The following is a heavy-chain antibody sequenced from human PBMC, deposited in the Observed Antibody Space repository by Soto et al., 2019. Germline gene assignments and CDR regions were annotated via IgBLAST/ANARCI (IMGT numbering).Heavy chain of an antibody. CDR2: IYHSGST. Sequence: SETLSLTCAVSGGSISSSNWWSWVRQPPGKGLEWIGEIYHSGSTNYNPSLKSRVTISVDKSKNQFSLKLSSVTAADTAVYYCARDLPFYDFWSGPRYYYYGMDVWGQGTTVTVSS. CDR1: GGSISSSNW. D-gene: IGHD3-3*01. CDR3: ARDLPFYDFWSGPRYYYYGMDV. V-gene: IGHV4-4*02. J-gene: IGHJ6*02.